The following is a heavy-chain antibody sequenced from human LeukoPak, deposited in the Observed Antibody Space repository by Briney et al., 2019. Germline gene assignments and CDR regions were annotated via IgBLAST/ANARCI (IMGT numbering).Heavy chain of an antibody. CDR1: GGSISSYY. J-gene: IGHJ1*01. V-gene: IGHV4-4*07. CDR3: ARGRGNDYGDYVYFQH. Sequence: SETLSLTRTVSGGSISSYYWSWIRQPAGKGLEWIGRIYTSGSTNYNPSLKSRVTMSVDTSKNQFSLKLSSVTAADTAVYYCARGRGNDYGDYVYFQHWGQGTLVTVSS. D-gene: IGHD4-17*01. CDR2: IYTSGST.